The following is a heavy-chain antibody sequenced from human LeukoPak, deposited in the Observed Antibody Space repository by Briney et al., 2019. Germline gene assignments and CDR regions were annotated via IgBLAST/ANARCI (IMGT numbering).Heavy chain of an antibody. Sequence: GGSLRLSCAASGFTFSSYSMNWVRQAPGKGLEWVSSISSSSSYIYYADSVKGRFTISRDNAKNSLYLQMNSLRAEDTAVYYCARDRLRYCSGGSYSTDYWGQGTLVTVSS. CDR2: ISSSSSYI. V-gene: IGHV3-21*01. CDR1: GFTFSSYS. CDR3: ARDRLRYCSGGSYSTDY. J-gene: IGHJ4*02. D-gene: IGHD2-15*01.